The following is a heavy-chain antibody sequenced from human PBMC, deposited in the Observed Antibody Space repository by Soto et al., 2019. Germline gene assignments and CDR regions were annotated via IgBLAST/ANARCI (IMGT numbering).Heavy chain of an antibody. Sequence: SETLSLTCTVSGGSISRYYWSWIRQPPGKGLEWIGYIYYTGTTNYNPSLKSRVTISVDTSKNQFSLKLSSVTAADTAVYYCARAYCSGGSCYSAGGFDPRGQGTQVTVSS. CDR1: GGSISRYY. J-gene: IGHJ5*02. V-gene: IGHV4-59*01. D-gene: IGHD2-15*01. CDR2: IYYTGTT. CDR3: ARAYCSGGSCYSAGGFDP.